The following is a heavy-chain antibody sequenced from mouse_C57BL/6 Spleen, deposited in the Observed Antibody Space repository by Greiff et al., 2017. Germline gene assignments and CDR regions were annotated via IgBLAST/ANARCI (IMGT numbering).Heavy chain of an antibody. J-gene: IGHJ3*01. Sequence: VQRVESGPGLVAPSQSLSITCTVSGFSLTSYGVDWVRQSPGKGLEWLGVIWGVGSTNYNSALKSRLSISKDNSKSQVFLKMNSLQTDDTAMYYCASLDYDKFAYWGQGTLVTVSA. CDR3: ASLDYDKFAY. CDR2: IWGVGST. CDR1: GFSLTSYG. V-gene: IGHV2-6*01. D-gene: IGHD2-4*01.